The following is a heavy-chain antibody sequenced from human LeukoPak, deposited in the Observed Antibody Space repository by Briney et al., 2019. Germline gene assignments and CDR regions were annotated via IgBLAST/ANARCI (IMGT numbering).Heavy chain of an antibody. J-gene: IGHJ4*02. V-gene: IGHV3-48*03. Sequence: GGSLRLSCAASGFTFSSYEMNWVRQAPGKGLEWISYISSSGSTFYYADSVKGRFTISRDNSKNTLYLQMNSLRAEDTAVYYCARVQDYYDSSGIGYWGEGTLVTVSS. CDR3: ARVQDYYDSSGIGY. D-gene: IGHD3-22*01. CDR1: GFTFSSYE. CDR2: ISSSGSTF.